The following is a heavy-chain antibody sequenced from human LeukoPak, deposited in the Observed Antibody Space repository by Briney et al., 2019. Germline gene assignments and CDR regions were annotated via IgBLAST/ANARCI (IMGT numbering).Heavy chain of an antibody. Sequence: PGGSLRLSCAASGVTVSSYGMHWDRQAPGKGLEWVAVIWYDGSNKYYADSVKGRFTISRDNSKNMLYLQMSSLRAEDTAVYYCAREGYYDSSGYMLDWGQGTLVTVSS. CDR3: AREGYYDSSGYMLD. CDR1: GVTVSSYG. CDR2: IWYDGSNK. D-gene: IGHD3-22*01. J-gene: IGHJ4*02. V-gene: IGHV3-33*01.